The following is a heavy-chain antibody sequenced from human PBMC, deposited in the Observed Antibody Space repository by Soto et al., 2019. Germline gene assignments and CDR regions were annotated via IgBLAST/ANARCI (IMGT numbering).Heavy chain of an antibody. J-gene: IGHJ5*02. Sequence: SVKVSCKASGFTFTSSAFQWVRQARGQRLEWIGWIAVGSGYTNYAQRFQDRVTLTRDMSTATTYMELSRLTSEDTAIYYCARATTATTGLAPWGQGTLVTVSS. CDR1: GFTFTSSA. CDR2: IAVGSGYT. CDR3: ARATTATTGLAP. D-gene: IGHD4-17*01. V-gene: IGHV1-58*01.